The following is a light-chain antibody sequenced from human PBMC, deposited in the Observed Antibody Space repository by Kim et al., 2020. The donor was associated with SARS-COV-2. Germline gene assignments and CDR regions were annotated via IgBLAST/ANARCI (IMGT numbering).Light chain of an antibody. J-gene: IGKJ1*01. V-gene: IGKV1-5*03. CDR2: QAS. Sequence: DIQMTQSPAFLSASVGDTVTITCRASQSVHIWLAWYQQIPGKAPKLLIHQASNLQSGVPSRFSGRGSGSEFTLTINSLQSGDFATYYCQQYHTHSTFGRGTKV. CDR3: QQYHTHST. CDR1: QSVHIW.